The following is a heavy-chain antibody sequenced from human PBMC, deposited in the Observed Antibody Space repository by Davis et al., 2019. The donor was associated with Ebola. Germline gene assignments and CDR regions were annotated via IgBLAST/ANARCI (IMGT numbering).Heavy chain of an antibody. Sequence: ASVKVSCKASGYTFTGYYMHWVRQAPGQGLEWMGRINPNSGGTNYAQKFQGRVTMTRDTSISTAYMELSSLRSEDTAVYYCASRDIVLVPAASDHYYYGMDVWGQGTTVTVSS. J-gene: IGHJ6*02. CDR1: GYTFTGYY. D-gene: IGHD2-2*01. CDR2: INPNSGGT. CDR3: ASRDIVLVPAASDHYYYGMDV. V-gene: IGHV1-2*06.